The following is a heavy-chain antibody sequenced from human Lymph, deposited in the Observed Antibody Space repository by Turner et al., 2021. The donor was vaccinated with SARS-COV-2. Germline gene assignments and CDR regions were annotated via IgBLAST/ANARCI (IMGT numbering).Heavy chain of an antibody. V-gene: IGHV1-8*01. Sequence: QVQLVQSRAEVKKPGASVKVSCMASGYTFTRYDINWVRQATGQGLGWMGWMDPNSGNTGYAQKFQGRVTMTRNTSISTAYMELSSLRSEDTAVYYCARAAQLTVWFDPWGQGTLVTVSS. CDR3: ARAAQLTVWFDP. CDR2: MDPNSGNT. J-gene: IGHJ5*02. CDR1: GYTFTRYD. D-gene: IGHD3-9*01.